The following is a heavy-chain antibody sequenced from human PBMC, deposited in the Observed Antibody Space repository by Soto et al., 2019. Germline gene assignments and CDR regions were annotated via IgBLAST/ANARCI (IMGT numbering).Heavy chain of an antibody. CDR2: ISAYNGNT. D-gene: IGHD3-3*01. CDR1: GYTFTSYV. V-gene: IGHV1-18*01. J-gene: IGHJ6*02. Sequence: ASVKVSCKASGYTFTSYVSSWVRQAPGQGLEWMGWISAYNGNTNYAQKLQGRVTMTTDTSTSTAYMELRSLRSDDTAVYYCARGRITIFGVVTPYYYYGMDVWGQGTTVTGSS. CDR3: ARGRITIFGVVTPYYYYGMDV.